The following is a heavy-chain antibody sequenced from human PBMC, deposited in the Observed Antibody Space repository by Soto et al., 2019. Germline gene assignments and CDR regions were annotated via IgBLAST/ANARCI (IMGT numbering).Heavy chain of an antibody. D-gene: IGHD6-19*01. CDR3: AKDATRTSGWYHFDY. V-gene: IGHV3-23*01. CDR1: GFTFSSFA. Sequence: GGSLRLSCAASGFTFSSFAMGWVRQAPGKGLEWVSVINDSGGSTYYADSVRGRFTISRDNSKNKLYLQMNSLRADDTAVYYCAKDATRTSGWYHFDYWGQGALVTVSS. J-gene: IGHJ4*02. CDR2: INDSGGST.